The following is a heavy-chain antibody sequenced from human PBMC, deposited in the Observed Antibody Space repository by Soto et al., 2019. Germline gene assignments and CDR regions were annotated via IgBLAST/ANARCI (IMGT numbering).Heavy chain of an antibody. CDR1: GDSVTSNVW. Sequence: QVQPQESGPGLVKPSGTLSLTCAVSGDSVTSNVWWSWVRQPPGKGLEWIGEAYHNGLTDYNPSLKSRVTMSVDTSKNEFSLKLTSLTAADTAIYYCARDAAVPGESDRFDYWGQGILVTVSS. D-gene: IGHD6-19*01. CDR3: ARDAAVPGESDRFDY. J-gene: IGHJ4*02. CDR2: AYHNGLT. V-gene: IGHV4-4*02.